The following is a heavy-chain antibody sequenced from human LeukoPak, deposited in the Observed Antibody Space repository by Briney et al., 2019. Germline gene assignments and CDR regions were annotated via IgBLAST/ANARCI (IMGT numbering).Heavy chain of an antibody. Sequence: SETLSLTCTVSGGSISSSSYYWGWIREPAGKGREWIGSIYYSGSTYYNPSLKSRVTISVDTSKNQFSLKLSSVTAADTAVYYCARFVVVVAAWVYWGQGTLVTVSS. V-gene: IGHV4-39*01. CDR2: IYYSGST. D-gene: IGHD2-15*01. CDR1: GGSISSSSYY. J-gene: IGHJ4*02. CDR3: ARFVVVVAAWVY.